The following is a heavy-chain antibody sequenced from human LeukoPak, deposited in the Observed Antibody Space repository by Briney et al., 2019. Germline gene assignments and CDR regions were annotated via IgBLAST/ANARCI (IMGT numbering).Heavy chain of an antibody. J-gene: IGHJ5*02. D-gene: IGHD2-2*01. V-gene: IGHV1-2*02. Sequence: GASVKVSCKASGDTFTGYYMHWVRQAPGQGLEWMGWINPNSGGTNYAQKFQGRVTMTRDTSISTAYMELSRLRSDDTAVYYCARVGHGGYCSSTSCSEFDPWGQGTLVTVSS. CDR1: GDTFTGYY. CDR3: ARVGHGGYCSSTSCSEFDP. CDR2: INPNSGGT.